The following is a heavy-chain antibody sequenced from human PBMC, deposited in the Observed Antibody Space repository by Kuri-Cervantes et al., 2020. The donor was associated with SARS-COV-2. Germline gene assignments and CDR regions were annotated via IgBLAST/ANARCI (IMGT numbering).Heavy chain of an antibody. J-gene: IGHJ4*02. CDR1: GFTFSSYG. CDR2: IWYDGSNK. V-gene: IGHV3-30*02. CDR3: AKVGYSGYDFFGNLDY. D-gene: IGHD5-12*01. Sequence: GESLKISCAASGFTFSSYGMHWVRQAPGKGLEWVAVIWYDGSNKYYADSVKGRFTISRDNSKNTLYLQMNGLRAEDTAVYYCAKVGYSGYDFFGNLDYWGQGTLVTVSS.